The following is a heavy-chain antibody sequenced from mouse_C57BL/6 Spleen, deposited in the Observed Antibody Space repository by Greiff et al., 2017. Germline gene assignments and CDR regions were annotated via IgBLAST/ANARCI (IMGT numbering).Heavy chain of an antibody. CDR2: INPRSGNT. CDR1: GYTFTSYW. J-gene: IGHJ3*01. Sequence: VQLQQPGAELAKPGASVKLSCKASGYTFTSYWMHWVKQRPGQGLEWIGYINPRSGNTKYNQKFKDKATLTADKSSSPAYMQLSSLTYEDSAVYYCASDYGNPFADWGQGTLVTVSA. CDR3: ASDYGNPFAD. D-gene: IGHD2-1*01. V-gene: IGHV1-7*01.